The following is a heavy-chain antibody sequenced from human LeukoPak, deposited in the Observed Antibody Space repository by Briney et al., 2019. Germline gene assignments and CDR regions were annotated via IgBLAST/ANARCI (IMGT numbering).Heavy chain of an antibody. J-gene: IGHJ4*02. D-gene: IGHD3-9*01. Sequence: GGSLSLSCAASGFTVSSNYMSWVRHAPGQGLEWVSVIYSGGSTYYADSVKSRFTISRDNSKNTLSLQMNSLRAEDTAVYYCARAGEYYDILTGYYPGMDYFDSWGQGNLVTVSS. CDR1: GFTVSSNY. V-gene: IGHV3-53*01. CDR3: ARAGEYYDILTGYYPGMDYFDS. CDR2: IYSGGST.